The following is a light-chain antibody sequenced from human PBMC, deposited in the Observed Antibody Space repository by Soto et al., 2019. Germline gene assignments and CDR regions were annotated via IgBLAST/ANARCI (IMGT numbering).Light chain of an antibody. CDR1: QSLLHSNGNNY. Sequence: DIVMTQSPLSLPVTPGEPASISCRSSQSLLHSNGNNYFNWYLQKPGQSPQLLIYLGSNRASGVPGRFSGSGSGTDFTLKISRVEAEDVGVYYCMQALQTPRTFGQGTRVEIK. CDR3: MQALQTPRT. J-gene: IGKJ1*01. CDR2: LGS. V-gene: IGKV2-28*01.